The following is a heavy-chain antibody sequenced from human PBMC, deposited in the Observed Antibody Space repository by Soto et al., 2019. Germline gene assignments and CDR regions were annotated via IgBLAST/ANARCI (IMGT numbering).Heavy chain of an antibody. V-gene: IGHV3-21*01. CDR1: GFTFSSYS. CDR2: ISSSSSYI. CDR3: ARGDYYDFWSGYPYYYYYYMDV. Sequence: EVQLVESGGGLVKPGGSLRLSCAASGFTFSSYSMNWVRQAPGKGLEWVSSISSSSSYIYYADSVKGRFTISRDNAKNSLYLQMNGLRAEDTAVYYCARGDYYDFWSGYPYYYYYYMDVWGKGTTVTVSS. J-gene: IGHJ6*03. D-gene: IGHD3-3*01.